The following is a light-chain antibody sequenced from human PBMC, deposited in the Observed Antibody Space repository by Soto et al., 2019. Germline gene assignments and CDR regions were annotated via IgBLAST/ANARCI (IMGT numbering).Light chain of an antibody. CDR3: QAWDSSSVV. Sequence: SYELTQPPSVSVSPGQTTSITCSGDKLGDKYACWYQQKPGQSPVLVIYQDSKWPSGLPERFSGSNSGNTATLTISGTQAMDEADYYCQAWDSSSVVFGGGTKLTVL. V-gene: IGLV3-1*01. CDR1: KLGDKY. J-gene: IGLJ2*01. CDR2: QDS.